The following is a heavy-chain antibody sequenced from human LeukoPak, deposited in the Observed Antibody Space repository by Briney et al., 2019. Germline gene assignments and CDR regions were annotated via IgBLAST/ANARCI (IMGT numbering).Heavy chain of an antibody. CDR2: INHSGST. CDR1: GGSFSGYY. CDR3: ARLAYYYGSGSGR. Sequence: SETLSLTCAIYGGSFSGYYWSWIRQPPGKGLEWIGEINHSGSTNYNPSLKSRVTISVDTSKNQFSLKLSSVTAADTAVYYCARLAYYYGSGSGRWGQGTLVTVSS. J-gene: IGHJ4*02. D-gene: IGHD3-10*01. V-gene: IGHV4-34*01.